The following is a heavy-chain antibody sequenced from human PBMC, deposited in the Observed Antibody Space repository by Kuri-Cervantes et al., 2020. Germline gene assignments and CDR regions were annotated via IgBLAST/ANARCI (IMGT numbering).Heavy chain of an antibody. CDR1: GGPFSTDV. D-gene: IGHD6-19*01. CDR3: ARAANGIAVAGRGYYFDY. CDR2: INPSGGST. Sequence: ASVKVSCKASGGPFSTDVIIWVRQAPGQGLEWMGIINPSGGSTSYAQKFQGRVTMTRDTSTSTVYMELSSLRSEDTAVYYCARAANGIAVAGRGYYFDYWGQGTLVTVSS. V-gene: IGHV1-46*01. J-gene: IGHJ4*02.